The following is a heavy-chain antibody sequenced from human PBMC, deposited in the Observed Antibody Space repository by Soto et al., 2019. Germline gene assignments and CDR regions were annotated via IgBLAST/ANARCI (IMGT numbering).Heavy chain of an antibody. D-gene: IGHD4-17*01. V-gene: IGHV4-31*03. Sequence: SETLSLTCTVSGVSISSGGYYWGWIRQHPGKGLEWIGNIYHSGRTYYNPSLKSRAIMSVDTSKNHFSLNLNSVTAADTAMYFCVSVIGGDSEYYFDYWGQGTLVTVSS. CDR2: IYHSGRT. CDR3: VSVIGGDSEYYFDY. J-gene: IGHJ4*02. CDR1: GVSISSGGYY.